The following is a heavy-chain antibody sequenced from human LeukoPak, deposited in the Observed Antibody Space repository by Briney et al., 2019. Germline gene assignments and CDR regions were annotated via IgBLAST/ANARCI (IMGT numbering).Heavy chain of an antibody. D-gene: IGHD3-10*01. CDR2: IYYSGST. CDR3: ARSGRGSSAGFDY. J-gene: IGHJ4*02. CDR1: GGSLSSYY. Sequence: SETLSLTCTVSGGSLSSYYWSWIRQPPGKGLEWIGYIYYSGSTNYTPSLKSRITISVDTSRNQFSLKLNSVTAADTAVYYCARSGRGSSAGFDYWGQGTLVTVSS. V-gene: IGHV4-59*01.